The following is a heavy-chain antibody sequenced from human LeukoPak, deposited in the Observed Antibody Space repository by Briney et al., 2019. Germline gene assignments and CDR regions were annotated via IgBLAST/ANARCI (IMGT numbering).Heavy chain of an antibody. CDR1: GYTFTSYG. CDR2: IIPIFGTA. V-gene: IGHV1-69*05. CDR3: ARGRSYGDYYYFDY. D-gene: IGHD4-17*01. Sequence: ASVKVSCKASGYTFTSYGISWVRQAPGQGLEWMGGIIPIFGTANYAQKFQGRVTITTDESTSTAYMELSSLRSEDTAVYYCARGRSYGDYYYFDYWGQGTLVTVSS. J-gene: IGHJ4*02.